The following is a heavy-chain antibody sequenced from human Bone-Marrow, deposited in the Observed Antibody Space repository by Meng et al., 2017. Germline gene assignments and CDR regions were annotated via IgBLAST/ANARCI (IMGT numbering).Heavy chain of an antibody. Sequence: QVTLQEWGAGLLQPSATLSLTCVVSGGFFSDYYWSWIRQPPGKGLEWIGEINHSGSTNYNPSLESRATISVDTSQNNLSLKLSSVTAADSAVYYCARGPTTMAHDFDYWGQGTLVTVSS. V-gene: IGHV4-34*01. J-gene: IGHJ4*02. D-gene: IGHD4-11*01. CDR2: INHSGST. CDR1: GGFFSDYY. CDR3: ARGPTTMAHDFDY.